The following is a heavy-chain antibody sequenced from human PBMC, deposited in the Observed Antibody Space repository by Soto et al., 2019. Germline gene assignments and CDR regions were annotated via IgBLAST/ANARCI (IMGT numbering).Heavy chain of an antibody. J-gene: IGHJ4*02. D-gene: IGHD5-18*01. V-gene: IGHV3-7*04. CDR3: TMDTAISSY. CDR1: GFTFSRYW. Sequence: EVQLVESGGGLVQPGGSLRLSCAASGFTFSRYWMSWVRQAPGKGLEGVANINQDGSERYYVDSVKGRFTISRDNAKNSLYLQMNRLRAEDTAVYYCTMDTAISSYWCQGTLLTVSS. CDR2: INQDGSER.